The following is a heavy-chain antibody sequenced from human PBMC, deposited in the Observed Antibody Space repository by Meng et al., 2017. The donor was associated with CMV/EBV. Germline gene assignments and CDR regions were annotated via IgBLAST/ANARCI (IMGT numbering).Heavy chain of an antibody. CDR3: ARDCSSTSCWGIWYYGMDV. Sequence: GESLKISCAASGFTFSSYSMNWVRQAPGKGLEWVSYISSSSSTIYYADSVKGRFTISRDNAKNSLYLQMNSLRAEDTAVYYCARDCSSTSCWGIWYYGMDVWGQGTTVTVSS. V-gene: IGHV3-48*04. J-gene: IGHJ6*02. D-gene: IGHD2-2*01. CDR1: GFTFSSYS. CDR2: ISSSSSTI.